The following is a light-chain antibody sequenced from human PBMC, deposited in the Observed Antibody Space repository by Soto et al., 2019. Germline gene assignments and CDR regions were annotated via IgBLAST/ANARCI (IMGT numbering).Light chain of an antibody. J-gene: IGKJ5*01. Sequence: EIVLTQSPGTLSLYRGERTTLXXRASQSVSSSYLAWYQQKPGQAPRLXIYGASSRATGIPDRFSGSGAGTDFTLTISRLEPEDSAVYYCQQRHMWPITFGQGTRLEIK. V-gene: IGKV3D-20*02. CDR3: QQRHMWPIT. CDR2: GAS. CDR1: QSVSSSY.